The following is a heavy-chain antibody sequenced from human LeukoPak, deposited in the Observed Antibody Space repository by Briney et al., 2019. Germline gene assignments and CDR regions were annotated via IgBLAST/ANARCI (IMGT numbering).Heavy chain of an antibody. V-gene: IGHV3-7*03. D-gene: IGHD4-17*01. CDR3: ARYTAVSSPGAFDI. CDR1: GFTFRNYV. Sequence: GGSLRLSCAASGFTFRNYVIHWVRQAPGKRLEWVANIKQNGAEEYYMDSVKGRFAISRDNAKNSVYLQMNSLRVEDTAIYYCARYTAVSSPGAFDIWGQGTMVTVSS. CDR2: IKQNGAEE. J-gene: IGHJ3*02.